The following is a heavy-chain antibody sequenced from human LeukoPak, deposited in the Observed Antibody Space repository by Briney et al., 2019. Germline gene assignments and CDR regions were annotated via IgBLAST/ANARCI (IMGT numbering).Heavy chain of an antibody. V-gene: IGHV3-7*01. J-gene: IGHJ4*02. D-gene: IGHD2-8*01. CDR3: ARDHEYCTNGVCYPTFDY. Sequence: GGSLRLSCAASGFTFSSYWMSWVRQAPGKGLEWVANIKQDGSEKYYVDSVKGRFTISRDNAKNSLYLQMNSLRAEDTAVYYCARDHEYCTNGVCYPTFDYWGQGTLVTVSS. CDR1: GFTFSSYW. CDR2: IKQDGSEK.